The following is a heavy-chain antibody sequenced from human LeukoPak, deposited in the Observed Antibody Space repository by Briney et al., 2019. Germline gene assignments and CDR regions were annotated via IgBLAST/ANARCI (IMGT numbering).Heavy chain of an antibody. D-gene: IGHD6-13*01. V-gene: IGHV3-21*01. CDR3: TRDPIAAAASGGDY. CDR2: ITSRSSYM. CDR1: GFTISTYS. J-gene: IGHJ4*02. Sequence: GGSLRLSCAASGFTISTYSMNWVRQAPGKGLEWVSSITSRSSYMYYGDSVKGRFTISRDNTKNSLYLQMNSLRAEDTAVYYCTRDPIAAAASGGDYWGQGTLVTVSS.